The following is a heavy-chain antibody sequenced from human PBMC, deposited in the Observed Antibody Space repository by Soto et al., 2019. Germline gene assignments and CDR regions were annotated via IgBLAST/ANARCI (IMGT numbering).Heavy chain of an antibody. CDR1: GGSISSYY. J-gene: IGHJ5*02. D-gene: IGHD1-26*01. CDR3: ARDSRVGATSESWFDP. CDR2: IYYSGST. Sequence: PSETLSLTCTVSGGSISSYYWSWIRQPPGKGLEWIGYIYYSGSTNYNPSLKSRVTISVDTSKNQFSLKLSSVTAADTAVYYCARDSRVGATSESWFDPWGQGTLVTVSS. V-gene: IGHV4-59*01.